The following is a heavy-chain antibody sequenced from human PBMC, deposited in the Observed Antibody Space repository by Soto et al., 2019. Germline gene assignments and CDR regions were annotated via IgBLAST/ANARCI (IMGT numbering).Heavy chain of an antibody. Sequence: QVQLVQSGAEVKKPGASVKVSCKASGYTFTSYDINWVRQATGQGLEWMGWMNPNSGNTGYAQKFQGRVTMTRNTSISTAYRELSSLRSEDTAVYYCARQYSSRWDNWFAPWGQGTLVTVSS. CDR1: GYTFTSYD. D-gene: IGHD6-13*01. CDR3: ARQYSSRWDNWFAP. CDR2: MNPNSGNT. V-gene: IGHV1-8*01. J-gene: IGHJ5*02.